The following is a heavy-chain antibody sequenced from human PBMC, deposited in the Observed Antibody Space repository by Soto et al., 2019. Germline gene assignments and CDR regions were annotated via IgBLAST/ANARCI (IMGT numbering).Heavy chain of an antibody. D-gene: IGHD3-22*01. V-gene: IGHV3-33*01. J-gene: IGHJ4*02. CDR1: GFIYSNYA. CDR3: AIVGDYYDSSGSRGFDC. CDR2: LWYEGSNE. Sequence: QVQLVESGGGVVQPGRSLRLSCAASGFIYSNYAIHWVRQAPGKGLEWVALLWYEGSNEYYGDSVKGRFTISRDNSKNILYLQMNSLRAEDTAVYYCAIVGDYYDSSGSRGFDCWGQGTLVTVSS.